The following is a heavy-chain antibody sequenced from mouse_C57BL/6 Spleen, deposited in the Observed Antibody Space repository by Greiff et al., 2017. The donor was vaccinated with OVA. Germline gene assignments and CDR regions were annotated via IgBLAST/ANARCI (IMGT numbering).Heavy chain of an antibody. CDR1: GYTFTDYN. J-gene: IGHJ2*01. CDR3: AVLCYGSSYLFCFDY. CDR2: INPNNGGT. D-gene: IGHD1-1*01. Sequence: VQLQQSGPELVKPGASVKMSCKASGYTFTDYNMHWVKQSHGKSLEWIGYINPNNGGTRYNQKFKGKATLTVNKSSSTTYMELRSLTSGDSAVDDCAVLCYGSSYLFCFDYWGQGTTLTVSS. V-gene: IGHV1-22*01.